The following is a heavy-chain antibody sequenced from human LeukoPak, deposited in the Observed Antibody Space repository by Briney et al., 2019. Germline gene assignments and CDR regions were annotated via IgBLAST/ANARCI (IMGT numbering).Heavy chain of an antibody. D-gene: IGHD5-18*01. CDR3: ASQFTSYGPVDY. Sequence: SETLSLTCTVSGGSISSYYWSWIRQPPGKGLEWIGYIYYSGSTNYNPSLKSRVTISVDTSKNQFSLKLSSVTAADTAVYYCASQFTSYGPVDYWGQGTLVTVSS. J-gene: IGHJ4*02. V-gene: IGHV4-59*01. CDR2: IYYSGST. CDR1: GGSISSYY.